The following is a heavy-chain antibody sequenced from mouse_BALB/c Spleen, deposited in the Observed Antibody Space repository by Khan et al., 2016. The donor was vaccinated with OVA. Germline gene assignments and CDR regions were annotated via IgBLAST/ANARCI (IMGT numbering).Heavy chain of an antibody. CDR3: ASHLTGSFAY. CDR1: GFTFSSYS. CDR2: ISSDGDST. Sequence: EVELVESGGDLVKPGGSLKLSCAASGFTFSSYSMSWVRQTPDKRLEWVATISSDGDSTYFPDSVKGRFTISRDNAKNTLNLQMSSLKSEDTALYYCASHLTGSFAYWGQGTLVTVSA. J-gene: IGHJ3*01. D-gene: IGHD4-1*01. V-gene: IGHV5-6*01.